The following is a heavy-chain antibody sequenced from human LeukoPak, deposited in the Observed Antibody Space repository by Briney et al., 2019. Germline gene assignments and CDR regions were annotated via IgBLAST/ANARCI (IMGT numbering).Heavy chain of an antibody. CDR3: ARGDWFAP. CDR2: VSGYNGNT. J-gene: IGHJ5*02. D-gene: IGHD2-21*01. CDR1: GYTFTSYD. Sequence: ASVKDSCKASGYTFTSYDINWVRQAPGQGLEWMGWVSGYNGNTNYAQKFEGRVAVTTDTSSSTAYVELKSLRSDDTAIYYCARGDWFAPSGQGSLVTVSS. V-gene: IGHV1-18*01.